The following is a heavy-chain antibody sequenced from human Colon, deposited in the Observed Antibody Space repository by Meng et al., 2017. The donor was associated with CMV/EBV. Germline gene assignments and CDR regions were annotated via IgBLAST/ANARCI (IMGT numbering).Heavy chain of an antibody. CDR1: GDSISNTDYY. D-gene: IGHD4-17*01. V-gene: IGHV4-39*07. CDR3: AREGVTVTTPFEY. J-gene: IGHJ4*02. Sequence: SCSVSGDSISNTDYYWGWIRQSPGKGLEWIGSINHGGTAFYNPSLKSPVTISVDTSKNQFSLKVMSVTAADTAVYYCAREGVTVTTPFEYWGQGTLVTVSS. CDR2: INHGGTA.